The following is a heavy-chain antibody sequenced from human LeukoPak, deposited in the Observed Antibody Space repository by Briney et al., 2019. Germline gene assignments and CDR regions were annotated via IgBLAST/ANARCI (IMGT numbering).Heavy chain of an antibody. V-gene: IGHV4-4*07. CDR2: IYTSGST. CDR1: GGSISSYY. J-gene: IGHJ4*02. Sequence: PSETLSLTCTVSGGSISSYYWSWIRQPAGKGLEWIGRIYTSGSTNYNPSLKSRVTMSVDTSKNQSSLKLSSVTAAETAVYYCARAYPNYYDMSVYYFDYWGQGTLVTVSS. CDR3: ARAYPNYYDMSVYYFDY. D-gene: IGHD3-22*01.